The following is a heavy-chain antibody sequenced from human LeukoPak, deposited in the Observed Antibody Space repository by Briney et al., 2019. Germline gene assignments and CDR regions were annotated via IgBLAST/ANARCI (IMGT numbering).Heavy chain of an antibody. J-gene: IGHJ4*02. CDR2: INPNSGGT. Sequence: ASVKVSCKASGYSFTAYYMHWVRQAPGQGPEWMGRINPNSGGTNYAQKFQGRVTMTRDTSISTAYMELSRLRSDDTAVYYCASLSGITGTTPFDYWGQGTLVTVSS. D-gene: IGHD1-7*01. CDR3: ASLSGITGTTPFDY. CDR1: GYSFTAYY. V-gene: IGHV1-2*06.